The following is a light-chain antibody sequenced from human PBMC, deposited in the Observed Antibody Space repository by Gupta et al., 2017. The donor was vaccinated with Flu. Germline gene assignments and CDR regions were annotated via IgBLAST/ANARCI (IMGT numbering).Light chain of an antibody. J-gene: IGLJ2*01. CDR3: QVWYSSSDHVV. Sequence: SYVLTPPPSVSVAPGQTAKITWGGNNIGSKSVHWYQQKPGQAPVLVVYDDSFRPSGIPERFSGSNSGNTATLTISRVEAGDEADYYCQVWYSSSDHVVFGGGTKLTVL. CDR1: NIGSKS. CDR2: DDS. V-gene: IGLV3-21*02.